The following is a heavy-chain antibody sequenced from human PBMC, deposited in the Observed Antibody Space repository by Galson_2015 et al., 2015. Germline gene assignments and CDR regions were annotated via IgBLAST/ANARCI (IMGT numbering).Heavy chain of an antibody. Sequence: SLRLSCAASGFTFTSYALSWVRQAPGKGLEWVSTVSGSGADTYYADSVKGRFTISRDSSRNTLYLQMNSQRAEDTAIYYCAKRFCITRNCLRALDYWGQGTLVTVSS. V-gene: IGHV3-23*01. CDR3: AKRFCITRNCLRALDY. J-gene: IGHJ4*02. CDR1: GFTFTSYA. CDR2: VSGSGADT. D-gene: IGHD3-10*01.